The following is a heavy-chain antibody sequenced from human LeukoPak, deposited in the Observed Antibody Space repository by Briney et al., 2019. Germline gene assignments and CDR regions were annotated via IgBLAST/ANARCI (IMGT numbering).Heavy chain of an antibody. V-gene: IGHV3-23*01. D-gene: IGHD6-13*01. CDR2: ISRDGTT. CDR1: GFTFSKYD. J-gene: IGHJ5*02. CDR3: ARAVPIAAAGWFDP. Sequence: GGSLRLSCAASGFTFSKYDMYWIRQAPGKGLECVSVISRDGTTYYADSVKGRFTISRDNSKNTLYLQMNSLRAEDTAVYYCARAVPIAAAGWFDPWGQGTLVTVSS.